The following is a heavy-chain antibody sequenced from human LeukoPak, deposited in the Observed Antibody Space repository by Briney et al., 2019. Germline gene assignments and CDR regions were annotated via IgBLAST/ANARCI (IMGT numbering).Heavy chain of an antibody. CDR2: IYYSGST. CDR3: ARGQGATVPQVGKNWFDP. V-gene: IGHV4-39*01. CDR1: SGSISSSSYY. Sequence: PSETLSLTCTVSSGSISSSSYYWGWIRQPPGKGLEWIGSIYYSGSTYYNPSLKSRVTISVDTSKNQFSLKLNFVTAADTAIYYCARGQGATVPQVGKNWFDPWGQGTRVTVSS. J-gene: IGHJ5*02. D-gene: IGHD1-26*01.